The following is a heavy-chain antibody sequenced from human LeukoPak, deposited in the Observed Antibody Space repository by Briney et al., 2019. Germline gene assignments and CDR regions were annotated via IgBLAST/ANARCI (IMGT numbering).Heavy chain of an antibody. CDR3: ARREWLPHAFDI. J-gene: IGHJ3*02. CDR1: GFTFSSYA. V-gene: IGHV4-39*01. Sequence: GSLRLSCAASGFTFSSYAMSWIRQPPGKGLEWIGSIYYSGSTYYNPSLKSRVTISVDTSKNQFSLKLSSMTAADTAVYYCARREWLPHAFDIWGQGTMVTVSS. D-gene: IGHD3-3*01. CDR2: IYYSGST.